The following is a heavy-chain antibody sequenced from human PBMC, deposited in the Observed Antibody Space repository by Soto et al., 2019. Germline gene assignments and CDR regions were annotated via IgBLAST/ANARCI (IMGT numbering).Heavy chain of an antibody. J-gene: IGHJ4*02. Sequence: GGSLRLSCAASGFTFSSYGMHWVRQAPGKGLGWVAVIWYDGSDKYYADSVKGRFTISRDNSKNTLYLQMNSLRAEDTAVYYCALSWYSYYFDLWGQGTLVTVSS. CDR2: IWYDGSDK. CDR1: GFTFSSYG. V-gene: IGHV3-33*08. D-gene: IGHD1-1*01. CDR3: ALSWYSYYFDL.